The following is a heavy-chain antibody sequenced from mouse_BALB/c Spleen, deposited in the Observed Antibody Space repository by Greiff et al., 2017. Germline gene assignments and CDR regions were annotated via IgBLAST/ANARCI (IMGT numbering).Heavy chain of an antibody. CDR2: LSYSGST. J-gene: IGHJ1*01. Sequence: EVKLMESGPGLVKPSQSLSLTCTVTGYSITSDYAWYWIRQFPGNKLAWLGYLSYSGSTNSHPSLKSRISITRDTSKNQVFLQLNSVTTEDTATDYCARGGTGWYFDVWGGGTTVTVSS. CDR1: GYSITSDYA. D-gene: IGHD2-14*01. V-gene: IGHV3-2*02. CDR3: ARGGTGWYFDV.